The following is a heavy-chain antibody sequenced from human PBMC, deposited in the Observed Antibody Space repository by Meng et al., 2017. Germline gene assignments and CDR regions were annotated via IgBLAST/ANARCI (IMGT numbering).Heavy chain of an antibody. J-gene: IGHJ5*02. Sequence: QVQLVASGAEVKKAGSSGKVSCKASGGTFSSYTISWVRQAPGQGLEWMGRIIPILGIANYAQKFQGRVTITADKSTSTAYMELSSLRSEDTAVYYCARDPHYYDSRGEFDPWGQGTLVTVSS. CDR3: ARDPHYYDSRGEFDP. V-gene: IGHV1-69*08. CDR1: GGTFSSYT. D-gene: IGHD3-22*01. CDR2: IIPILGIA.